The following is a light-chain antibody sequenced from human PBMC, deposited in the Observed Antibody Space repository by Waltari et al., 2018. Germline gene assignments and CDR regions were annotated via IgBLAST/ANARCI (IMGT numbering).Light chain of an antibody. CDR2: ENN. V-gene: IGLV6-57*02. Sequence: NLMLTQPHPVSESPGKTVTISCTGRSGNFANNFVQWYHQRPDSGPPTVIQENNQTPSGVPARFPGSLASSSNSASLTSTGLKTEDEADYYCQSYDSDNERMIFGGGTKLTVL. CDR3: QSYDSDNERMI. CDR1: SGNFANNF. J-gene: IGLJ2*01.